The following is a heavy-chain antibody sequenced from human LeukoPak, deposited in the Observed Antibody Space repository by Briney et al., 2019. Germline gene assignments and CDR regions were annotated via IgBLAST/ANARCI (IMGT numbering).Heavy chain of an antibody. CDR1: GGSISSGGYS. J-gene: IGHJ3*02. Sequence: SETLSLTCAVSGGSISSGGYSWSWIRQPPGKGLEWIGYIYHSGSTYYNPSLKSRVTISVDRSKNQFSLKLSSVTAADTAVYYCARALRYFDWSRAFDIWGQGTMVTVSS. CDR3: ARALRYFDWSRAFDI. V-gene: IGHV4-30-2*01. CDR2: IYHSGST. D-gene: IGHD3-9*01.